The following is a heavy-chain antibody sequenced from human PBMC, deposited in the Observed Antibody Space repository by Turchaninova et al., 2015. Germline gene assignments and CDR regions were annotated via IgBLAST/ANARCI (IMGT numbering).Heavy chain of an antibody. D-gene: IGHD3-3*01. V-gene: IGHV2-5*02. Sequence: QITLKESGPTLVKPTQTLTLTCSFSGFSLDTSGTGVGWIRQAPGKTLEWLSLVYWDDAKRYRPFLRNRLHFTNDTPQTQGFPKKKKKTNMDPVDPATYYCGHMGSGLLASYFGLVPTNAFDFWGQGILVIVSS. CDR2: VYWDDAK. CDR3: GHMGSGLLASYFGLVPTNAFDF. CDR1: GFSLDTSGTG. J-gene: IGHJ4*02.